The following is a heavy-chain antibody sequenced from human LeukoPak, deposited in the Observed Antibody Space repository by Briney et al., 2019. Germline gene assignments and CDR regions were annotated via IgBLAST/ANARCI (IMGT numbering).Heavy chain of an antibody. CDR2: ISGSGYSA. CDR3: ATAATLTTVTTSNYYGMDV. J-gene: IGHJ6*02. V-gene: IGHV3-23*01. Sequence: PGGSLRLSCAASGFTFSSYAMNWVRQGPGKGLEWVAVISGSGYSADNADSVRGRFTISRDNSKNTLYLQMNSLRAEDTDLYYCATAATLTTVTTSNYYGMDVWGQGTTVTVSS. CDR1: GFTFSSYA. D-gene: IGHD4-11*01.